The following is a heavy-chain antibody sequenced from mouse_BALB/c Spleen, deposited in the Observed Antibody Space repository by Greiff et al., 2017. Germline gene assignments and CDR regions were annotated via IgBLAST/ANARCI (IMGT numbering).Heavy chain of an antibody. J-gene: IGHJ2*01. D-gene: IGHD1-1*01. CDR1: GFPFSSYA. V-gene: IGHV5-6-5*01. Sequence: DVKLVESGGGLVKPGGSLKLSCAASGFPFSSYAMSWVRQTPEKRLEWVASISSGGSTYYPDSVKGRFTISRDNARNILYLQMSSLRSEDTAMYYCARGGATVVGIDYWGQGTTLTVSS. CDR2: ISSGGST. CDR3: ARGGATVVGIDY.